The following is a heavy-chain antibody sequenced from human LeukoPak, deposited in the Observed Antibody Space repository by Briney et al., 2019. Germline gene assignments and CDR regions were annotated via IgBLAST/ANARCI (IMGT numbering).Heavy chain of an antibody. CDR2: IRYDGSNE. D-gene: IGHD3-22*01. J-gene: IGHJ4*02. V-gene: IGHV3-30*02. Sequence: PGGSLRLSCAASGFTFSNYGMHWVRQAPGKGLEWVAFIRYDGSNEYYADSVKGRFTISRDNSKNTVYLQMNSLRAEDTAVYYCAKDRVSSETDFDSWGQGTLATVSP. CDR3: AKDRVSSETDFDS. CDR1: GFTFSNYG.